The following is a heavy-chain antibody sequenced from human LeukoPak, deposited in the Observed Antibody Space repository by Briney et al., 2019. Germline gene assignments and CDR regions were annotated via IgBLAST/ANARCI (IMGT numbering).Heavy chain of an antibody. CDR2: IWYDGSNK. CDR1: GFTFSSYG. V-gene: IGHV3-33*01. J-gene: IGHJ4*02. D-gene: IGHD3-16*02. Sequence: GGSLRLSCAASGFTFSSYGMHWVRQAPGKGLEWVAVIWYDGSNKYYADSVKGRFTISRGNSKNTLYLQMNSLRAEDTAVYYCARGPLRLGELSFFDYWGQGTLVTVSS. CDR3: ARGPLRLGELSFFDY.